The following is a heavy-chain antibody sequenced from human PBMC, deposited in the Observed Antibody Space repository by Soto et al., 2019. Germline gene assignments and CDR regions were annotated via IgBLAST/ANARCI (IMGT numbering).Heavy chain of an antibody. V-gene: IGHV3-64*01. D-gene: IGHD1-26*01. J-gene: IGHJ6*02. CDR1: GFTFSTYP. CDR3: ARDFVVGGPTINYYYGMDV. Sequence: PGGSLRVSCAASGFTFSTYPMHWVRQGPGTGLEYVAGISGNGGSTHYANSVKGRFTISRDNSKSTLYLQMNSLGAEDTAVYYCARDFVVGGPTINYYYGMDVWGQGTTVTVSS. CDR2: ISGNGGST.